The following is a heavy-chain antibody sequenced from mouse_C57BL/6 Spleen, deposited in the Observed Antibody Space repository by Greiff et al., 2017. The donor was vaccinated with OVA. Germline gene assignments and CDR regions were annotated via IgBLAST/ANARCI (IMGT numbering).Heavy chain of an antibody. Sequence: EVMLVESGGGLVKPGGSLKLSCAASGFTFSSYAMSWVRQTPEKRLEWVATISDGGSYTYYPDNVKGRFTISRDNAKHNLYLQMSHLKSEDTAMYYGARRDGSSPAWFAYWGQGTLVTVSA. CDR3: ARRDGSSPAWFAY. D-gene: IGHD1-1*01. CDR1: GFTFSSYA. J-gene: IGHJ3*01. CDR2: ISDGGSYT. V-gene: IGHV5-4*03.